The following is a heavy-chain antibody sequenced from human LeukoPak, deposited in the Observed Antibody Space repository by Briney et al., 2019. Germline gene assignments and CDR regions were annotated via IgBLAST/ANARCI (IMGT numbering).Heavy chain of an antibody. Sequence: GGSLRLSCGASGFTFSIFWMTWVRQALGKGLEWVANMNEDGSEEYYVDSVKGRFTVSRDNAKNSLYLLINSQRAEDTAVYYCARTLRTFNWFDPWGQGTLVTVSS. CDR3: ARTLRTFNWFDP. J-gene: IGHJ5*02. D-gene: IGHD3-16*01. CDR1: GFTFSIFW. CDR2: MNEDGSEE. V-gene: IGHV3-7*01.